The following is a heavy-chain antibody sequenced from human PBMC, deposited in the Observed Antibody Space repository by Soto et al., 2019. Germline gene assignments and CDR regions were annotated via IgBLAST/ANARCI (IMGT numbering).Heavy chain of an antibody. CDR2: ISSRSNYI. Sequence: EVPLVESGGGLVKPGGSLRLSCAASGFTFSRYNMNWVRQAPGKGLEWVSSISSRSNYIYYADSVKGRFIISRDNAKNSLYLQMNSLRAEDTAVYFCATAYYDNSGYYFDYWGQGTLVTVSS. D-gene: IGHD3-22*01. CDR3: ATAYYDNSGYYFDY. CDR1: GFTFSRYN. V-gene: IGHV3-21*01. J-gene: IGHJ4*02.